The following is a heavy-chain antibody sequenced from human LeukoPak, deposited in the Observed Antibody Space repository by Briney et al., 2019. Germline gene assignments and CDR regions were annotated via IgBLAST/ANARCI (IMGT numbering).Heavy chain of an antibody. CDR3: AKDPTYYDILTGYPS. V-gene: IGHV3-23*01. J-gene: IGHJ5*02. D-gene: IGHD3-9*01. CDR1: GSTFSSYA. CDR2: ISGSGGST. Sequence: GGSLRLSCAASGSTFSSYAMSWVRQAPGKGLEWVSAISGSGGSTYYADSVKGRFTISRDNSKNTLYLQMNSLRAEDTAVYYCAKDPTYYDILTGYPSWGQGTLVTVSS.